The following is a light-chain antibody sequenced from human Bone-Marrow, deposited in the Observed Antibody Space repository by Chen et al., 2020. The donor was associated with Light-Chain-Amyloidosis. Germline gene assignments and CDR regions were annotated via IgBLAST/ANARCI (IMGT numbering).Light chain of an antibody. CDR1: NIGSTS. CDR3: QVWDRSSDRPV. CDR2: DDS. Sequence: SYVLTQPSSVSVAPGQTATIACGGNNIGSTSVHWYQQTPGPAPLLLVYDDSDRPSGIPERLSGSNAGNTATLTISRVEAGDEADYYCQVWDRSSDRPVFGGGTKLTVL. J-gene: IGLJ3*02. V-gene: IGLV3-21*02.